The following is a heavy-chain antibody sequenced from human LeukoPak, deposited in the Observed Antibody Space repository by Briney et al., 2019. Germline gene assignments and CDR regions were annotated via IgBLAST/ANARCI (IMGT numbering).Heavy chain of an antibody. Sequence: GESLKISCKGSGYSFTSYWIDWVRQMPVKGREWMGIINPVDSDTRYSPYFQCQGTIPADESITTAYLQWRSLKGSVTAMDYCTRRGAYSSSWSRNWFDPWGQGTLVSVSS. CDR1: GYSFTSYW. J-gene: IGHJ5*02. CDR2: INPVDSDT. V-gene: IGHV5-51*01. D-gene: IGHD6-13*01. CDR3: TRRGAYSSSWSRNWFDP.